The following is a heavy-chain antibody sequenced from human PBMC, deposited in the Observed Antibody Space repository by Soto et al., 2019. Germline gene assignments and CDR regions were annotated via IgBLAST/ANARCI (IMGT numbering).Heavy chain of an antibody. Sequence: LRLSCAASGFTFSSYAMHWVRQAPGTGLEWVAVISYEGSNKYYADSVKGRFTISRDNSKNTLYLQMNSLRTEDTAVYYCARVLGGMATVPFDYWGQGALVTVSS. CDR2: ISYEGSNK. D-gene: IGHD4-4*01. V-gene: IGHV3-30-3*01. CDR1: GFTFSSYA. CDR3: ARVLGGMATVPFDY. J-gene: IGHJ4*02.